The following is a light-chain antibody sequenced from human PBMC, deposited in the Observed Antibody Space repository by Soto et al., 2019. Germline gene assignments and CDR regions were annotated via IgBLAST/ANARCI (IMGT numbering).Light chain of an antibody. CDR3: QQFNSYPRT. CDR1: QGITSA. Sequence: AIQLTQSPSSLSASVGDRVTITCRASQGITSALAWYQQKPGKTPKLLIYDASSLESGVPSRFSGSGSGIDFALTISSLQPEDFATYYWQQFNSYPRTFGQGTKLEIK. V-gene: IGKV1-13*02. J-gene: IGKJ2*01. CDR2: DAS.